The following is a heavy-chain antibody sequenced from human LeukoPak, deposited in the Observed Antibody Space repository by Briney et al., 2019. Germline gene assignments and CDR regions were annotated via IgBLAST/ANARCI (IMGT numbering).Heavy chain of an antibody. J-gene: IGHJ4*02. Sequence: GGSLRLSCAASGFTFSSYAMSWVRQAPGEGLEWVSAISGSGGSTYYADSVKGRFNISRDHSKNTLYLQMNSLRAEDTAVYYCAKVPRAVAISRYDYWGQGTLVTVSS. CDR3: AKVPRAVAISRYDY. D-gene: IGHD6-19*01. CDR1: GFTFSSYA. V-gene: IGHV3-23*01. CDR2: ISGSGGST.